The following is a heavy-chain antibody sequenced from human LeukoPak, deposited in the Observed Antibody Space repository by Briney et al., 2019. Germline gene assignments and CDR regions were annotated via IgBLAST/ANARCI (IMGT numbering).Heavy chain of an antibody. CDR1: GFIFDNYG. D-gene: IGHD3-22*01. Sequence: GGSLRLSCAASGFIFDNYGMSWVRQAPGKGLEWVSGINWNGAGTGYADSVKGRFTISRDKAKNSLYLQMNSLRAEDTALYYCARVTVYYDSSGYFDYWGQGTLVAVSS. V-gene: IGHV3-20*04. CDR3: ARVTVYYDSSGYFDY. J-gene: IGHJ4*02. CDR2: INWNGAGT.